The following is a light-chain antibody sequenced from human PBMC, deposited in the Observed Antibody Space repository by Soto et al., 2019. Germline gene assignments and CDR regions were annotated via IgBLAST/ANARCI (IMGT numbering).Light chain of an antibody. V-gene: IGLV2-14*01. CDR1: SSDVGAYNY. J-gene: IGLJ1*01. CDR2: DVR. CDR3: SSFTSRHTYV. Sequence: QPDLAQPASLSVSPGQSISISCSGTSSDVGAYNYVSWYQKNPGKAPKLLIYDVRYQPSGVSDRFSCSKSGNTAYLVISGLQAEDEADYYCSSFTSRHTYVFGSGTKVTVL.